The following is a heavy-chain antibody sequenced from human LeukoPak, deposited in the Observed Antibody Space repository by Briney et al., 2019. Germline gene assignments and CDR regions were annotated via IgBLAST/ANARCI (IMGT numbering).Heavy chain of an antibody. CDR1: GSSVSSDEYY. V-gene: IGHV4-31*03. D-gene: IGHD3-3*01. J-gene: IGHJ4*02. Sequence: SETLSLTCTVSGSSVSSDEYYWSWVRQHPGKGLEWIGYVYYSGSSYYIPSLESRVTMSVEVSKNQFSLELRSVTAADTAGYYWGRAKVLRFWECFLAFWGRGALVTVSS. CDR3: GRAKVLRFWECFLAF. CDR2: VYYSGSS.